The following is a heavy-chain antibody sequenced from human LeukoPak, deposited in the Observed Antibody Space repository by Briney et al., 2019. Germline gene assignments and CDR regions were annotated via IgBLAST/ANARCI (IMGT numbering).Heavy chain of an antibody. CDR2: IIPIFGTA. CDR1: GGTFSSYA. CDR3: ASETVSGPDY. Sequence: SVKVSCKASGGTFSSYAISWVRQAPGQGLEWMGRIIPIFGTANYAQKFQGKVTITTDESTSTAYMELSSLRSEDTAVYYCASETVSGPDYWGQGTLVTVSS. J-gene: IGHJ4*02. D-gene: IGHD2-21*02. V-gene: IGHV1-69*05.